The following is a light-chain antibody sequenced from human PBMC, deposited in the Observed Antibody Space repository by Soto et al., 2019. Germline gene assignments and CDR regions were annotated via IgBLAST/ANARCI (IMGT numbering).Light chain of an antibody. V-gene: IGKV1-6*01. J-gene: IGKJ1*01. CDR2: ATS. CDR3: QQYNSWPRT. Sequence: AIQMTQSPPSLSASVGDRVILTCRASQDIRNELGWYQQKPGKAPKLLIHATSNIQAGIPLRFSGSGSGTEFTLTISSLQSEDFAVYYCQQYNSWPRTFGQGTRVEIK. CDR1: QDIRNE.